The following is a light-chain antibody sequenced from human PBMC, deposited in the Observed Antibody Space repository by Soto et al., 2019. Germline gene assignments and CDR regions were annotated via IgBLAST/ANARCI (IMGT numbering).Light chain of an antibody. J-gene: IGLJ1*01. V-gene: IGLV2-14*01. CDR3: FSFTTDWTHV. CDR2: EVS. Sequence: QSVLTQPPSVSGCPGQSITISCTGSSSDIGAYNYVSWFQQYPGKAPKLIISEVSNRPSGVSNRFSGSKSGTAASLTISGLQTEDEADYFCFSFTTDWTHVFGTGTKVTVL. CDR1: SSDIGAYNY.